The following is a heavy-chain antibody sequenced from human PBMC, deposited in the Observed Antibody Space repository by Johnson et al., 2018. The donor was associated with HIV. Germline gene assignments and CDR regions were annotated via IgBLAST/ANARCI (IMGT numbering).Heavy chain of an antibody. J-gene: IGHJ3*02. CDR2: IWYDGSNK. CDR3: ARVKIFCRGGCGSLGGFDI. CDR1: GFSFSSYG. Sequence: QVQLVESGGGLVKPGGSLRLSCAASGFSFSSYGMHWVRQAPGKGLEWVAVIWYDGSNKYYADSVKGRFTISRDNSKNTLYLQMNSLRAEDTALYYCARVKIFCRGGCGSLGGFDIWGQGTMVTVPS. V-gene: IGHV3-33*08. D-gene: IGHD2-15*01.